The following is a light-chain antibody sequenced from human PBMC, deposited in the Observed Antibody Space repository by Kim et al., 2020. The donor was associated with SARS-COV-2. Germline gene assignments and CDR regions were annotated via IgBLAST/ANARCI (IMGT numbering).Light chain of an antibody. J-gene: IGKJ5*01. CDR3: QQYNFYPVT. CDR1: QGINTW. Sequence: ASVGDSVTITCRASQGINTWLAWYQQKPGKVPKSLIYAASSLQGGVPSRFSGSGSGTDFTLTITSLQPEDFATYYCQQYNFYPVTFGQGTRLEIK. V-gene: IGKV1D-16*01. CDR2: AAS.